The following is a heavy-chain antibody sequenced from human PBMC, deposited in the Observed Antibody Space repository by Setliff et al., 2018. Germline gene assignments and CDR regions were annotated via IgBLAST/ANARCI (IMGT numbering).Heavy chain of an antibody. CDR1: GGSFSGYY. CDR3: ARYRGMATLTSQYYYYIDV. Sequence: LSLTCAVYGGSFSGYYWSWIRQAPGKGLEWVSYISAGGSRLDYADSVKGRFTISRDNAKNSLYLHMNSLRAEDTAVYYCARYRGMATLTSQYYYYIDVWGKGTTVTVSS. J-gene: IGHJ6*03. CDR2: ISAGGSRL. D-gene: IGHD4-17*01. V-gene: IGHV3-11*04.